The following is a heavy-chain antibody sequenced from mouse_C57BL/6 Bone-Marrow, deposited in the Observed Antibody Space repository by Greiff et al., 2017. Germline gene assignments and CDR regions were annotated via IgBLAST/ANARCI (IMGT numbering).Heavy chain of an antibody. CDR2: VYPRSGNT. CDR1: GYTFTSYG. V-gene: IGHV1-81*01. D-gene: IGHD1-1*01. Sequence: VQLQQSGAELARPGASVQLSCKASGYTFTSYGISWVKQRTGQGLEWIGEVYPRSGNTYYNVKFKGKATLTADKSSSTAYMELRSLTSGDSAVYFCASYCGSSLFNYRGQGTTLTVSS. J-gene: IGHJ2*01. CDR3: ASYCGSSLFNY.